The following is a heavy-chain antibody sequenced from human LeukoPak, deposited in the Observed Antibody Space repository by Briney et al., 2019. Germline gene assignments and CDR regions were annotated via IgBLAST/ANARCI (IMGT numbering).Heavy chain of an antibody. CDR2: INPNSGGT. CDR1: GYTFTGYY. D-gene: IGHD3-22*01. V-gene: IGHV1-2*02. Sequence: ASVKVSCKASGYTFTGYYMHWVRQAPGQGLEWMGWINPNSGGTNYAQKFQGRVTMTRDTSISTAYMELSRLRSDDTAVYYCAPPGAPYFYDSSGDGGGMDVWGQGTMVNVSS. CDR3: APPGAPYFYDSSGDGGGMDV. J-gene: IGHJ6*02.